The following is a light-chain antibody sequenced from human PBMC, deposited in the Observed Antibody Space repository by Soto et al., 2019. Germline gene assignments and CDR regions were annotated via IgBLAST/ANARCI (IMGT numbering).Light chain of an antibody. Sequence: SVLTQPASVSGSPGQSITISCTGTSSDVGSYNLVSWYQQHPGKAPKLMIYEGSKRPSGVSNRFSGSKSGNTASLTISGLQAEDEADYYCCSYAGSSTYVFGTGTNVTVL. CDR2: EGS. J-gene: IGLJ1*01. CDR3: CSYAGSSTYV. CDR1: SSDVGSYNL. V-gene: IGLV2-23*01.